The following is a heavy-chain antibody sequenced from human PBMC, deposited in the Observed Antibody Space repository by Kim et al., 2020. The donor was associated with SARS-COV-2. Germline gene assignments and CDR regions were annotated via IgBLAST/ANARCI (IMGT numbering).Heavy chain of an antibody. J-gene: IGHJ4*02. CDR1: GFTFSSYG. CDR3: ANWRDTAMVHDY. D-gene: IGHD5-18*01. CDR2: ISYDGSNK. Sequence: GGSLRLSCAASGFTFSSYGMHWVRQAPGKGLEWVAVISYDGSNKYYADSVKGRFTISRDNSKNTLYLQMNSLRAEDTAVYYCANWRDTAMVHDYWCQGTL. V-gene: IGHV3-30*18.